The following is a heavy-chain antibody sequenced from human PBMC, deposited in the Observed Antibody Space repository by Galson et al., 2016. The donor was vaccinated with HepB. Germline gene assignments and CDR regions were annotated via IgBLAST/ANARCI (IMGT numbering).Heavy chain of an antibody. CDR3: ARVSMASRPNWFDP. CDR2: INPSDAGA. J-gene: IGHJ5*02. V-gene: IGHV1-46*01. CDR1: GYTFTSYF. D-gene: IGHD2/OR15-2a*01. Sequence: SVKVSCKASGYTFTSYFMHWVRQAPGQGLEWVGVINPSDAGASSGQKFPGRVTMTTDTSTSKVYLELGSLSADDTAVYFCARVSMASRPNWFDPWGQGTLVTVSS.